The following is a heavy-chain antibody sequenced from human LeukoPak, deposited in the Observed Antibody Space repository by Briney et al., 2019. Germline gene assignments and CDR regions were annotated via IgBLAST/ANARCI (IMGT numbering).Heavy chain of an antibody. Sequence: PSETLSLTCTVSGGSISSYYWSWIRQPAGKGLEWIGRIYTSGSTNYNPSIKSRVTMSVHTSKNQFSLNLSSVTAADTAVYCCARCMDSGSALGYWGQGTLVTVSS. CDR2: IYTSGST. V-gene: IGHV4-4*07. D-gene: IGHD1-26*01. CDR3: ARCMDSGSALGY. J-gene: IGHJ4*02. CDR1: GGSISSYY.